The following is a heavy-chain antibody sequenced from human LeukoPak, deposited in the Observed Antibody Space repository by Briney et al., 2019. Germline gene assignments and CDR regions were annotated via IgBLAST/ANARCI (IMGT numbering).Heavy chain of an antibody. CDR1: QCTFNVSW. CDR2: MDPTGSQK. Sequence: GGSLRLSCADSQCTFNVSWMNWVRQAPGKGLELVANMDPTGSQKRYVDSVRGRFTISKDNPGASLYLGLHSLRAEDTAIYYCSIWTSGNYWGQGTLVTVSS. D-gene: IGHD1-1*01. V-gene: IGHV3-7*01. CDR3: SIWTSGNY. J-gene: IGHJ4*02.